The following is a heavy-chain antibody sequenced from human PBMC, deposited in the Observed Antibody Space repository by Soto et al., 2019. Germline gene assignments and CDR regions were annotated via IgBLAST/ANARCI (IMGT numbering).Heavy chain of an antibody. J-gene: IGHJ6*02. D-gene: IGHD5-18*01. V-gene: IGHV1-46*01. CDR2: INPSVGST. CDR3: ARGGYRYALGPHGMDV. CDR1: GYTFTSYY. Sequence: SSVKVSCKASGYTFTSYYMHWVRQAPGQGLEWMGIINPSVGSTSYAQKFQGRVTMTRDTSTSTVYMELSSLRSEDTAVYYCARGGYRYALGPHGMDVWGQGTTVTVSS.